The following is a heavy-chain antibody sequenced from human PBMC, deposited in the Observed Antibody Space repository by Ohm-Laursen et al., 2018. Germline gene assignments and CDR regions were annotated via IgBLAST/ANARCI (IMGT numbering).Heavy chain of an antibody. J-gene: IGHJ5*02. CDR1: GFTFSSYA. D-gene: IGHD2-15*01. CDR3: AKDAEYCSGGSCYQNWFDP. CDR2: ISGSGGST. V-gene: IGHV3-23*01. Sequence: SLRLSCAASGFTFSSYAMSWVRQAPGKGLEWVSAISGSGGSTYYADSVKGRFTISRDNSKNTLYLQMNSLRAEDTAVYYCAKDAEYCSGGSCYQNWFDPWGQGTLVTVS.